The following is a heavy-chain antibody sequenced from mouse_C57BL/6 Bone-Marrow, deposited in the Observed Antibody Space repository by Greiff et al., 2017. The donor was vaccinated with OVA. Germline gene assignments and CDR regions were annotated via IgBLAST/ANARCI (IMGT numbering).Heavy chain of an antibody. Sequence: VQLQQPGAELVKPGASVKLSCKASGYTFTSYWMHWVKQRPGRGLEWIGRIDPNSGGTKYNEKFKSKATLTVDKPSSTAFMQLSSLTSEDSAVYYCARERIYYGNYDEFFYYAMDYWGQGTSVTVSS. J-gene: IGHJ4*01. V-gene: IGHV1-72*01. CDR2: IDPNSGGT. CDR1: GYTFTSYW. D-gene: IGHD2-1*01. CDR3: ARERIYYGNYDEFFYYAMDY.